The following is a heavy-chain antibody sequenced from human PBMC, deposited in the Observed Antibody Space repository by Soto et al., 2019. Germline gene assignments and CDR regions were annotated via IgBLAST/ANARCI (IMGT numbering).Heavy chain of an antibody. V-gene: IGHV3-23*01. CDR3: AKAVSADYGGNFGFDY. CDR1: GFTFSSYA. J-gene: IGHJ4*02. D-gene: IGHD4-17*01. CDR2: ISGSGGST. Sequence: GGSLRLSCAASGFTFSSYAMSWVRQAPGKGLEWVSAISGSGGSTYYADSVKGRFTISRDNSKNTLYLQMNSLRAEDMAVYYCAKAVSADYGGNFGFDYWGQGTLVTVSS.